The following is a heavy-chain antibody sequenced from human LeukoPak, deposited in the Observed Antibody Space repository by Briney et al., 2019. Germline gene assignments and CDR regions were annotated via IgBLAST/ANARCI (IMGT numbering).Heavy chain of an antibody. CDR2: ISDRGTTV. CDR1: GFTFSSYS. D-gene: IGHD2/OR15-2a*01. Sequence: PGGSLRLSCEVSGFTFSSYSMNWVRQAPGRGLEWVSYISDRGTTVKYADSVKGRFTISRDNAKNSLYLQMSSLRAEDTAVYYCATYSTLNARDFQHWGQGTPVIVSS. CDR3: ATYSTLNARDFQH. J-gene: IGHJ1*01. V-gene: IGHV3-48*04.